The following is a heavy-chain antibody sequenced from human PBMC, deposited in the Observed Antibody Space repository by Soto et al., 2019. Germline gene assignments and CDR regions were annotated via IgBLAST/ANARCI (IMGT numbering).Heavy chain of an antibody. CDR2: VSYDGNNK. V-gene: IGHV3-30-3*01. J-gene: IGHJ4*02. Sequence: GGSLRLSCAASGFIFSTYAIHWVRQAPGKGLEWVAIVSYDGNNKYYADSVRGRFTISRDNSKNTLYLQMNSLRAEDTAVYYCARDYYGSGSYPLDYWGQGTLVTVSS. CDR1: GFIFSTYA. CDR3: ARDYYGSGSYPLDY. D-gene: IGHD3-10*01.